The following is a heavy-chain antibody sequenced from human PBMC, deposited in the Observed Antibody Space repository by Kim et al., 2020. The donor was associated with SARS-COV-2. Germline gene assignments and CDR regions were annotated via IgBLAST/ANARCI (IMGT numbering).Heavy chain of an antibody. CDR2: ISAGYGNT. V-gene: IGHV1-3*01. J-gene: IGHJ6*02. D-gene: IGHD3-10*01. CDR3: AGSYYKGYYYYGMDV. Sequence: SVKVSCKVSGYTFTSYTIHWVRQAPGQRLEWMGWISAGYGNTKYSQKFQGRVTITRDTSATTAYMEVSSLRSEDTAVYYCAGSYYKGYYYYGMDVWGQGTTVTVSS. CDR1: GYTFTSYT.